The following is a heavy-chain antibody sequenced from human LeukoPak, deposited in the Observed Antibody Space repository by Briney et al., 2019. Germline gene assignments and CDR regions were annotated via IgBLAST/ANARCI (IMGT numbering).Heavy chain of an antibody. CDR2: ISADSGNT. CDR3: ARVGYSSSWYDDY. D-gene: IGHD6-13*01. V-gene: IGHV1-18*01. CDR1: GYIFSSYS. J-gene: IGHJ4*02. Sequence: SVKVSCKASGYIFSSYSISWVRQAPGQGLEWMGWISADSGNTNYAQMLQGRVTMTTDTSTSTAYMELRGLRSDDTAVYYCARVGYSSSWYDDYWGQGTLVTVSS.